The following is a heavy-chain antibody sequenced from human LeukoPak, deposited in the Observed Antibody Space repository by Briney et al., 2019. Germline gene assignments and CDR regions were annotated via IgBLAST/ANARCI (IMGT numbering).Heavy chain of an antibody. CDR1: GYSISRGYY. CDR2: IYHSWST. CDR3: ARHPPRPGFGQLLVNWLDP. J-gene: IGHJ5*02. D-gene: IGHD3-10*01. Sequence: SEALSLTCTVSGYSISRGYYWGWIRQPPGKGLEWIGSIYHSWSTYYNPSLKSRVTISVDTSKNQFSVKLRSGTAADTAVLYCARHPPRPGFGQLLVNWLDPWGQGTLVTVSS. V-gene: IGHV4-38-2*02.